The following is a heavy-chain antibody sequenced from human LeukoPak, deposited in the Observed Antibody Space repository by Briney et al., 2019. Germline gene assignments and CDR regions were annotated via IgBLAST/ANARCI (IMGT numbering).Heavy chain of an antibody. V-gene: IGHV3-23*01. D-gene: IGHD6-6*01. CDR1: GFTFSSYA. J-gene: IGHJ6*02. CDR3: AKGLLIKKVSVYGMDV. CDR2: ISGSGSST. Sequence: GGSLRLSCAASGFTFSSYAMNWVRQAAGKGLEWVSTISGSGSSTYYADSVKGRFTISRDNSKNTLYLQMNSLRVEDTAVYYCAKGLLIKKVSVYGMDVWGQGTTVTVSS.